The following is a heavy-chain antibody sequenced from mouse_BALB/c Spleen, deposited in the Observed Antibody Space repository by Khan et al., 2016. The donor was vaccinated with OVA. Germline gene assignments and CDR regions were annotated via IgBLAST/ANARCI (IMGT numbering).Heavy chain of an antibody. CDR1: GHTFTKYG. V-gene: IGHV9-3-1*01. Sequence: QIQLVQSGPELKKPGETVKISCKASGHTFTKYGMNWVKQAPGKGLKWMGWINTYTGEPTYANDFNGRFASSLETSASTAYLQINNLKNEDTATYFCARPPYFSYVLDNWGQGTSVTVSS. J-gene: IGHJ4*01. D-gene: IGHD2-10*01. CDR2: INTYTGEP. CDR3: ARPPYFSYVLDN.